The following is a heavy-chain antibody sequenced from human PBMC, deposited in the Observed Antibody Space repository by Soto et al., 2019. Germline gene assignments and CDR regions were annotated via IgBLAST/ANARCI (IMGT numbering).Heavy chain of an antibody. J-gene: IGHJ3*02. D-gene: IGHD6-19*01. CDR1: GFTVSSYY. V-gene: IGHV3-53*01. CDR3: AKSGGSGWFADAFDI. CDR2: IYSGGST. Sequence: GGSLRLSCAGSGFTVSSYYMSWVRQAPGKGLEWVSVIYSGGSTYYADSVKGRFTISRDNSKNTLYLQMNSLRAEDRAVYYCAKSGGSGWFADAFDIWGQETMVTVSS.